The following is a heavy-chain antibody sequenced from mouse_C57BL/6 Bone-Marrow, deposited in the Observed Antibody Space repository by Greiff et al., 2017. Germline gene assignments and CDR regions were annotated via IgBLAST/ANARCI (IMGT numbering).Heavy chain of an antibody. CDR2: IHPNSGST. CDR3: ARSGYFAWFAY. D-gene: IGHD1-3*01. J-gene: IGHJ3*01. CDR1: GYTFTSYW. V-gene: IGHV1-64*01. Sequence: QVQLQQPGAELVKPGASVKLSCKASGYTFTSYWMHWVKQRPGQGLEWIGMIHPNSGSTNYNEKFKSKATLTVDKSSSTAYMQLSSLTSEDSAVYCCARSGYFAWFAYWGQGTLVTVSA.